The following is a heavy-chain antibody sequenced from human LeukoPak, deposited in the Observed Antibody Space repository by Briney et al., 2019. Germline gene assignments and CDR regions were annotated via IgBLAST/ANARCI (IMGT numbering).Heavy chain of an antibody. CDR3: ARQGPLTTAVTTRTNPFNY. CDR2: IYYSGST. J-gene: IGHJ4*02. CDR1: AGSISSSY. Sequence: SETLSLTCTVSAGSISSSYWSWIRQPPGKGLEWIGYIYYSGSTNYNPSLKSRVTISVDTSKNQFSLKLNSVTAADTAVYYCARQGPLTTAVTTRTNPFNYWGQGTLVTVSS. V-gene: IGHV4-59*08. D-gene: IGHD4-11*01.